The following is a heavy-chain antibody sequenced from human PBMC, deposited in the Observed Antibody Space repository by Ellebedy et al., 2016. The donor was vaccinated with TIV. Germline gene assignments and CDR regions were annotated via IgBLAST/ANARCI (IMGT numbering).Heavy chain of an antibody. V-gene: IGHV3-48*02. Sequence: GESLKISCAASEFTFSTYSMNWVRRAPGKGLEWVAYIGSIINKIYYADSVKGRFTISRDNAKNSLYLQMNSLRDEDTAGYYCTRGGGERIRYAFDLWGQGTMVTVSS. CDR3: TRGGGERIRYAFDL. CDR2: IGSIINKI. D-gene: IGHD2/OR15-2a*01. CDR1: EFTFSTYS. J-gene: IGHJ3*01.